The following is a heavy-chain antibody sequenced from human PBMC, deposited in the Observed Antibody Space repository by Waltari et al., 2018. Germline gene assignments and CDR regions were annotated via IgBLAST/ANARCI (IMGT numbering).Heavy chain of an antibody. CDR1: GFTFSSYS. V-gene: IGHV3-21*01. J-gene: IGHJ4*02. D-gene: IGHD6-13*01. CDR2: ISSSSSYI. CDR3: ARDLGKAAAGNFDY. Sequence: EVQLVESGGGLVKPGGSLRLSCAASGFTFSSYSMNWVCQAPGKGLEWGSSISSSSSYIYYADSVKGRFTISRDNAKNSLYLQMNSLRAEDTAVYYCARDLGKAAAGNFDYWGQGTLVTVSS.